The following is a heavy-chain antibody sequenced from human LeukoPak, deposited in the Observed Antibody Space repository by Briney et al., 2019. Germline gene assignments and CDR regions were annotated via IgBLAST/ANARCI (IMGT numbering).Heavy chain of an antibody. V-gene: IGHV3-23*01. Sequence: PGGSLRLSCAASGFTFSGAAMTWVRQAPGKGLEWVSTITGSDDRTYYADSVKGRFTISRDYSKNTLRLQMSSLTVEDTAIYYCAKGPQVGSGYHPDFWGQGTWSPSPQ. CDR1: GFTFSGAA. CDR3: AKGPQVGSGYHPDF. D-gene: IGHD3-22*01. J-gene: IGHJ4*02. CDR2: ITGSDDRT.